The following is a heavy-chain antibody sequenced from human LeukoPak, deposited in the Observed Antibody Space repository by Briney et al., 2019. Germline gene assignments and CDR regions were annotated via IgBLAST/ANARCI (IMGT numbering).Heavy chain of an antibody. V-gene: IGHV3-72*01. CDR1: GFSFSDHY. Sequence: GGSLRLSCTASGFSFSDHYMDWVRQAPGKGLEWVGRSRNKAQSYTTEFAASVKGRFTISRDDSKNALFLQMNSLKTEDTAVYYCARAAAGLFNYYFDYWGQGTLVTVSS. CDR3: ARAAAGLFNYYFDY. J-gene: IGHJ4*02. D-gene: IGHD6-13*01. CDR2: SRNKAQSYTT.